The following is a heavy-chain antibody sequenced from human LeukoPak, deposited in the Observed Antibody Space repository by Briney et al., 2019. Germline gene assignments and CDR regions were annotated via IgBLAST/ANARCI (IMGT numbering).Heavy chain of an antibody. J-gene: IGHJ4*02. Sequence: GGSLRLSCTASGFTFSNFWMGWVRQAPGKGLEWVANIKQDETEKFYLGSVKGRFTISRDNAKNSLYLQMNSLRVEDTALYYCARRDDHNGRDYWGQGTLVTVSS. V-gene: IGHV3-7*03. CDR2: IKQDETEK. CDR1: GFTFSNFW. CDR3: ARRDDHNGRDY. D-gene: IGHD5-24*01.